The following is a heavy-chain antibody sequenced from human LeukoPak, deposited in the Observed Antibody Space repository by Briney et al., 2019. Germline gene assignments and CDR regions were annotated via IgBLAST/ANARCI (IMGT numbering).Heavy chain of an antibody. V-gene: IGHV1-2*02. J-gene: IGHJ6*03. CDR2: INPNSGGT. D-gene: IGHD5-18*01. Sequence: GASVKVSCKASGYTFTGYYMHWVRQAPGQGLEWMGWINPNSGGTNYAQKFQGRVTMTRDTSISTAYMELSRLRSDDTAVYYCARASKDTAMGYYYYYYMDVWGKGTTVTVSS. CDR1: GYTFTGYY. CDR3: ARASKDTAMGYYYYYYMDV.